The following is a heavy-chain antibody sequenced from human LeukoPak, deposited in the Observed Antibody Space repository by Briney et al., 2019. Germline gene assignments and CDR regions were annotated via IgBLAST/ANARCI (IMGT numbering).Heavy chain of an antibody. CDR3: ARDAPTSEKVAALYGWFDP. J-gene: IGHJ5*02. D-gene: IGHD6-6*01. CDR2: ISSSGSTI. CDR1: GFTFSSYE. Sequence: GGSLRLSCAASGFTFSSYEMNWVRQAPGKGLEWVSYISSSGSTIYYADSVKGRFTISRDNAKNSLYLQINSLRVEDTAVYYCARDAPTSEKVAALYGWFDPWGQGTLVTVSS. V-gene: IGHV3-48*03.